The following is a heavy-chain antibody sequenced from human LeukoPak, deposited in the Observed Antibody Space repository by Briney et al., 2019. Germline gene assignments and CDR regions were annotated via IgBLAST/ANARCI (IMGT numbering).Heavy chain of an antibody. CDR2: INLGGST. Sequence: SETLSLTCAVYGGSFSGYYWSWIRQPPGKGLEWIGEINLGGSTNYNPSLKSRATISVDTSKNQFSLKLSSVTAADTAVYYCARFGRKMTAVKRGPNWFDPWGQGTLVTVSS. J-gene: IGHJ5*02. V-gene: IGHV4-34*01. D-gene: IGHD4-17*01. CDR1: GGSFSGYY. CDR3: ARFGRKMTAVKRGPNWFDP.